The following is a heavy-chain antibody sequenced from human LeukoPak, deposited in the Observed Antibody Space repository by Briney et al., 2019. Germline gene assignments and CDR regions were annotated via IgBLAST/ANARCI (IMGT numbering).Heavy chain of an antibody. V-gene: IGHV3-23*01. CDR3: AKAHSDDYGDRFDY. D-gene: IGHD4-17*01. CDR1: GFTFSSYA. J-gene: IGHJ4*02. Sequence: GGSLRLSCAASGFTFSSYAMSWVRQAPGKGLEWVSAVSGSGSSTYYADSVKGRFTIFRDNSKNTLYLQVNSLRAEDTAVYFCAKAHSDDYGDRFDYWGQGTLVTVSS. CDR2: VSGSGSST.